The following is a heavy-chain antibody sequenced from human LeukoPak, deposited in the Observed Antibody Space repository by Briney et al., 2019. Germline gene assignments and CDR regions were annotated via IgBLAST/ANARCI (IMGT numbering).Heavy chain of an antibody. Sequence: SETLSLTCTVSGYSISSGYYWGWIRQPPGKGLEWIGSIYNSGSTYYNPSLKSRVTISVDTSKNQFSLKLSSVTAADTAVYYCASVITMVRGVIIAFDIWGQGTMVTVSS. D-gene: IGHD3-10*01. V-gene: IGHV4-38-2*02. CDR2: IYNSGST. CDR3: ASVITMVRGVIIAFDI. CDR1: GYSISSGYY. J-gene: IGHJ3*02.